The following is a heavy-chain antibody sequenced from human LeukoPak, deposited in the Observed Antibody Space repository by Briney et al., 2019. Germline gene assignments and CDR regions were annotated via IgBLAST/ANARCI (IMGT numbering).Heavy chain of an antibody. D-gene: IGHD3-22*01. CDR3: AKDYYYASSGYYSDYFYFAMDV. V-gene: IGHV3-30*18. Sequence: HPGGSLRLSCAASGFTFSNYGMHWVRQAPGKGLEWVAVISYDGSNKNYADSVKGRFTISRDNSKNTLYLQMNSLRAEDTAVYYCAKDYYYASSGYYSDYFYFAMDVWGQGTTVTVSS. CDR1: GFTFSNYG. J-gene: IGHJ6*02. CDR2: ISYDGSNK.